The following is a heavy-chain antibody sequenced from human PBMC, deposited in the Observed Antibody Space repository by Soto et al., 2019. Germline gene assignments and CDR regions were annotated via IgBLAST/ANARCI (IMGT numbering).Heavy chain of an antibody. CDR1: GGSFSGYY. CDR3: ATSPRYSSGWYDY. CDR2: INHSGST. Sequence: ETLSLTCAVYGGSFSGYYWSWIRHPPVKGLEWIGEINHSGSTNYNPSLKSRVTISVDTSKNQFSLKLSSVTAADTAVYYCATSPRYSSGWYDYWGQGTLVTVSS. V-gene: IGHV4-34*01. D-gene: IGHD6-19*01. J-gene: IGHJ4*02.